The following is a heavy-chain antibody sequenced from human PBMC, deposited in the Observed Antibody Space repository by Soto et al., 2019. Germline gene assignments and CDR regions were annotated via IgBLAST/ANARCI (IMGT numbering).Heavy chain of an antibody. J-gene: IGHJ4*02. Sequence: QVQLVQSGAEVKKPGSSVKVSCKASGGTFTNYTITWVRQAPGQGLEWMGRLIPILGLANYAQKFRGRVTXXXXXXXXXXXXXXXXXXXXXXAXYYCARFKLGEDYWGQGTLVTVSS. CDR2: LIPILGLA. CDR1: GGTFTNYT. V-gene: IGHV1-69*02. D-gene: IGHD2-21*01. CDR3: ARFKLGEDY.